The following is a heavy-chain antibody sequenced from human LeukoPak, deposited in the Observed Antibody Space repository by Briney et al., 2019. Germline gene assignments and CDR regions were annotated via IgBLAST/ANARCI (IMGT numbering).Heavy chain of an antibody. CDR3: ARDGSGTYWAYYNWFDP. J-gene: IGHJ5*02. CDR2: MNPNSGNA. CDR1: GYTFTSYD. V-gene: IGHV1-8*01. Sequence: ASVKVSCKASGYTFTSYDINWVRQASGQGLEWMGSMNPNSGNAGYAQKFQGRVTMTRNTSISTAYMELSNLRPEDTAVYYCARDGSGTYWAYYNWFDPWGQGTLVTVSS. D-gene: IGHD3-10*01.